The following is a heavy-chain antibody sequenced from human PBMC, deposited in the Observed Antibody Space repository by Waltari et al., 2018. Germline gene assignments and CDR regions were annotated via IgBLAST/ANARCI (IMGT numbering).Heavy chain of an antibody. V-gene: IGHV4-34*01. Sequence: QVQLQQWGAGLLKPSETLSLPCAVYGGSFRGYYWGGIRQSPGKGLEWIGEINHSGSTNYNPSLKSRVTISVDTSKNQFSLKVSSVTAADTAVYYCARQFSSGWYSEYWGQGTLVTVSS. J-gene: IGHJ4*02. CDR1: GGSFRGYY. CDR3: ARQFSSGWYSEY. D-gene: IGHD6-19*01. CDR2: INHSGST.